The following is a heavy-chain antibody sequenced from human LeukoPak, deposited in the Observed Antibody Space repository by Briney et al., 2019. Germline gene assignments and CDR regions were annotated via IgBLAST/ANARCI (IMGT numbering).Heavy chain of an antibody. D-gene: IGHD3-10*01. V-gene: IGHV3-30*01. CDR3: ARDSTYYYDSGSSGPHYFDN. CDR1: GITLSSYA. J-gene: IGHJ4*02. CDR2: ISSGGTDE. Sequence: GRSLRLSCAASGITLSSYAMHWVRQAPGKGLEWVSLISSGGTDEYYADSVKCRFTISRDNSKNTLYLQLNSLRGEDTAVYYCARDSTYYYDSGSSGPHYFDNWGQGTLVTVSS.